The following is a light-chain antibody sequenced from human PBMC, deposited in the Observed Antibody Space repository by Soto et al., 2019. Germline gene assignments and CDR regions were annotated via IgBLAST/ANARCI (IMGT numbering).Light chain of an antibody. Sequence: DIQMTQSPSSVSVSVGDRVTITCRASQDISSWLAWYQQKPGKAPKLLIYAASTLQTGVPSRFSGSGSGTDFTLTISSLQPEDFATYYCQQANSFPPWTFGPGTKVEIK. CDR2: AAS. V-gene: IGKV1-12*01. J-gene: IGKJ1*01. CDR1: QDISSW. CDR3: QQANSFPPWT.